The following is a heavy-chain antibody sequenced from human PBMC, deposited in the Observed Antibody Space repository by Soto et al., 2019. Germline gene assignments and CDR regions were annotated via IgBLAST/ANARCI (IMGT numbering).Heavy chain of an antibody. CDR3: ASPDMYSSSWYYYYGMDV. Sequence: ASVKVSCKASGYTFTSYGISWVRQAPGQGLEWMGWISAYNGNTNYAQKLQGRVTMTTDTSTSTAYMELRSLRSDDTAVYYCASPDMYSSSWYYYYGMDVWGQWTTVTVSS. CDR1: GYTFTSYG. V-gene: IGHV1-18*04. CDR2: ISAYNGNT. D-gene: IGHD6-6*01. J-gene: IGHJ6*02.